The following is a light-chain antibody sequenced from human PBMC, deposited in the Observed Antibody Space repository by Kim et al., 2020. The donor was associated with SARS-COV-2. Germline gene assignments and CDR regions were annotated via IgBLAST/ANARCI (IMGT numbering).Light chain of an antibody. CDR3: QSYNRSNVV. CDR1: RGSIDDNY. V-gene: IGLV6-57*03. CDR2: EDD. Sequence: KTVTISSTRSRGSIDDNYVQWYQQRPGGVPTTVIYEDDQRPSGVSDRFAGSIDNSSNSASLTISGLKTEDEADYSCQSYNRSNVVFGGGTQLTVL. J-gene: IGLJ2*01.